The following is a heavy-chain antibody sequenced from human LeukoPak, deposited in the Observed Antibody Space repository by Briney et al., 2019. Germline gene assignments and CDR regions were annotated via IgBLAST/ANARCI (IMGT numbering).Heavy chain of an antibody. Sequence: SETLSLSCTVSGASTSHFYWNWIRQPPGKGLEWIGYMHNSGSSKHSPSLKSRVTISIDTSKNQFSLQLTSVTAADTAIYYCARSAEWLRNAFDIWGQGTVVSVSS. J-gene: IGHJ3*02. CDR3: ARSAEWLRNAFDI. CDR2: MHNSGSS. D-gene: IGHD5-12*01. CDR1: GASTSHFY. V-gene: IGHV4-59*01.